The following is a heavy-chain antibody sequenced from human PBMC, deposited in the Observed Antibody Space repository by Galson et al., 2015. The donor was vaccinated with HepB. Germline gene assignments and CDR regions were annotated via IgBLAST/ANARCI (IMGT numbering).Heavy chain of an antibody. CDR1: GLTFSSQA. V-gene: IGHV3-23*01. J-gene: IGHJ4*02. D-gene: IGHD3-9*01. CDR3: AKREDVVTGTESYFSD. CDR2: ISRTGSRT. Sequence: SLRLSCAVSGLTFSSQALRWVRQAPGKGLEWVSGISRTGSRTDYADSVKGRFTISRDNSNNILYLHMNSLRVEDTAFYYCAKREDVVTGTESYFSDWGQGILVTVSS.